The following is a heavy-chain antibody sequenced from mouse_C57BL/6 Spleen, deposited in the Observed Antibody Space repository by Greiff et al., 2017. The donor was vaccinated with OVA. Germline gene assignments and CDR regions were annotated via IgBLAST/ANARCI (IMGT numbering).Heavy chain of an antibody. J-gene: IGHJ2*01. D-gene: IGHD2-1*01. CDR3: ARLYSFDY. Sequence: EVQRVESGGGLVKPGGSLKLSCAASGFTFSDYGMHWVRQAPEKGLEWVAYISSGSSTIYYADTVKGRFTISRDNAKNTLFLQMTSLRSEDTAMYYCARLYSFDYWGQGTTLTVSS. CDR2: ISSGSSTI. CDR1: GFTFSDYG. V-gene: IGHV5-17*01.